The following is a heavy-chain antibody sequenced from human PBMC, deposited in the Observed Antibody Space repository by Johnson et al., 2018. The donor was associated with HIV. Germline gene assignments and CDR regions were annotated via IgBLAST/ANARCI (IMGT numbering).Heavy chain of an antibody. CDR3: ARDPDVSPGAFDI. Sequence: QVQLVESGGVLVQPGGSLRLSCAASGFTFSDHYMDWVRQAPGTGLASVAVLSHDGSNKYSADPVMGRFTTSGDTAKNSMYLQMNSLRAEDTAVYYCARDPDVSPGAFDIWGQGTMVTVSS. V-gene: IGHV3-30-3*01. CDR1: GFTFSDHY. D-gene: IGHD3-16*01. CDR2: LSHDGSNK. J-gene: IGHJ3*02.